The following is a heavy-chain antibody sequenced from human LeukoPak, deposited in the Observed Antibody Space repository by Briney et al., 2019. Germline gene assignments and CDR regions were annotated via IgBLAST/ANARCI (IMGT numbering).Heavy chain of an antibody. CDR1: GGSFSGYY. D-gene: IGHD6-13*01. J-gene: IGHJ6*02. CDR2: INHSGST. CDR3: ARARGNGAAAAPRYYYYGMDV. Sequence: SETLSLTCAVYGGSFSGYYWSWIRQPPGKGLEWIGEINHSGSTNYNPSFKSRVTISVDTSKNLFSLKLSSVTAADTAVYYCARARGNGAAAAPRYYYYGMDVWGQGTTVTVSS. V-gene: IGHV4-34*01.